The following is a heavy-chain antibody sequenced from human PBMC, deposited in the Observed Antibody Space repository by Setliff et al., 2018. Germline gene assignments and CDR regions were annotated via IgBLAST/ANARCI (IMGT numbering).Heavy chain of an antibody. D-gene: IGHD4-17*01. CDR3: ARLQVTTGNFDY. CDR2: ISYIGNT. CDR1: GASVRSGPYY. Sequence: SETLSLTCTVSGASVRSGPYYWSWIRQPPGKGLEWIGFISYIGNTNYNPSLKSRITISLDTSKNQFSLKLSSVTAADTAVYYCARLQVTTGNFDYWGQGTLVTVSS. J-gene: IGHJ4*02. V-gene: IGHV4-61*01.